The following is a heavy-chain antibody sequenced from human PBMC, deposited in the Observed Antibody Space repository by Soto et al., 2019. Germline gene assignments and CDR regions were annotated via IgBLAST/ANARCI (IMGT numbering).Heavy chain of an antibody. CDR2: IGGSGGGT. V-gene: IGHV3-23*01. Sequence: GGSLRLSCAASVLTFSIYAMSWVRQAPGKGLEWVSTIGGSGGGTSYADIVRGRFTISRDNSQNTLYLQMNSLRAEDTAVYYCAKDAPGSGWLSDYWGQGTLVTVSS. CDR3: AKDAPGSGWLSDY. J-gene: IGHJ4*02. D-gene: IGHD3-22*01. CDR1: VLTFSIYA.